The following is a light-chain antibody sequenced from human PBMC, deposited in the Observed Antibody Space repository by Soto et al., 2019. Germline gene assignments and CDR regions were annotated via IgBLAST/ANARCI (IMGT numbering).Light chain of an antibody. CDR2: EVS. CDR1: SSDLGGYNY. J-gene: IGLJ2*01. CDR3: SSYTGTSTVI. Sequence: QSALTQPASVSGSPGQSITISCTGTSSDLGGYNYVSWYQQHPGKAPKLMIYEVSNRPSGVSNRFSGSKSGNTASLTISGLQAEDEADYYCSSYTGTSTVIFGGGTKVTVL. V-gene: IGLV2-14*01.